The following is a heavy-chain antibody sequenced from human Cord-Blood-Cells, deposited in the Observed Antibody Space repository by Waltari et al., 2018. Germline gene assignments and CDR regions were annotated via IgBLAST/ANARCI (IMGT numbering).Heavy chain of an antibody. V-gene: IGHV1-69*12. CDR2: IIPIFGTA. D-gene: IGHD1-7*01. Sequence: VQLVQSGAEVKKPGSSVKVSCKASGGTFSSYAISWVRQAPGQGLEWMGGIIPIFGTANYAHKFEGRVTITAEDATSRAYIGMSSLRSGDKAIYYYARFDHYADNWNFGDPNDYWGYGTLVTMPS. CDR3: ARFDHYADNWNFGDPNDY. J-gene: IGHJ4*01. CDR1: GGTFSSYA.